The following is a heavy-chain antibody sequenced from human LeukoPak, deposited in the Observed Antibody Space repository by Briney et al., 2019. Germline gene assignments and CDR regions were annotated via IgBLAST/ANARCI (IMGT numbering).Heavy chain of an antibody. V-gene: IGHV3-33*08. D-gene: IGHD6-19*01. CDR3: ARDGAPSWGGSGWTGFDY. Sequence: GGSLRLSCAASGFTFSSYGMHWVRQAPGKGLEWVAVIWYDGSNKYYADSVKGRFTISRDNSKNTLYLQMNSLGAEDTAVYYCARDGAPSWGGSGWTGFDYWGQGTLVTVSS. CDR1: GFTFSSYG. J-gene: IGHJ4*02. CDR2: IWYDGSNK.